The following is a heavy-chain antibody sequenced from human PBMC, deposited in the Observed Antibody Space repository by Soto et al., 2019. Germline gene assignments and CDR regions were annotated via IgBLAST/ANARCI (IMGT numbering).Heavy chain of an antibody. V-gene: IGHV4-30-4*01. CDR3: ARIVEGYFDY. D-gene: IGHD3-22*01. CDR1: GGSSISGDYY. Sequence: SETHSLTSTVSGGSSISGDYYWSWIRQPPGKGLERIGYIYYSGSTYYNPSLKSRVTISVDTSKNQFSLKLSSVTAADTAVYYCARIVEGYFDYWGQGTLVTVSS. CDR2: IYYSGST. J-gene: IGHJ4*02.